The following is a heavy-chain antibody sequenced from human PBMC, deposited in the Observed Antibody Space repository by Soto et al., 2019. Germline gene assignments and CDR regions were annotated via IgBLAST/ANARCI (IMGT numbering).Heavy chain of an antibody. J-gene: IGHJ5*02. D-gene: IGHD2-15*01. CDR3: ARRKSSPWLDP. Sequence: SETLSLTCTVSGGSISSSSYYWGWIRQPPGKGLEWIGNIYYSGSTYYNPSLKSRVTISVDTSKNQFSLKLSSVTAADTAVYYCARRKSSPWLDPRGQGTLITVS. CDR2: IYYSGST. V-gene: IGHV4-39*01. CDR1: GGSISSSSYY.